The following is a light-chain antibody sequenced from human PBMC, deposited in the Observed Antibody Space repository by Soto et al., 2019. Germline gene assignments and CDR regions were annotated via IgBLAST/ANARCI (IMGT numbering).Light chain of an antibody. V-gene: IGKV3-15*01. CDR1: QSVSSN. CDR3: QQYNNRRT. J-gene: IGKJ1*01. CDR2: GAS. Sequence: EIVMTQSPATLSVSPGERATLSCRASQSVSSNLAWYQQKPGQAPRLLIYGASTRATGIPARFSGSGSGTVFTLTISSLQSEDFAVYYCQQYNNRRTFGQGTKVEIK.